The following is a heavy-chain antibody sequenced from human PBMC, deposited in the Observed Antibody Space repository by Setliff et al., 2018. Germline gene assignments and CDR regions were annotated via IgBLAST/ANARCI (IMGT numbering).Heavy chain of an antibody. Sequence: SVKVSCKASGGTFRSYGISWVRQAPGQGLEWMGGIIPNFGTTSYAQKFQGRVTITTDESTNTAYMELSSLRSDDTAVFYCASEVVVVKSAINYYYYMDVWGKGTTVTVSS. CDR2: IIPNFGTT. J-gene: IGHJ6*03. CDR1: GGTFRSYG. D-gene: IGHD2-2*01. CDR3: ASEVVVVKSAINYYYYMDV. V-gene: IGHV1-69*05.